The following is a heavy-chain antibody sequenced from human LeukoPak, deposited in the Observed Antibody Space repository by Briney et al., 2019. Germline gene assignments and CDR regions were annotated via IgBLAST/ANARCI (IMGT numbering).Heavy chain of an antibody. CDR1: RFTFSSYA. J-gene: IGHJ5*02. V-gene: IGHV3-23*01. CDR3: AKPNADP. CDR2: ISGSGGTT. Sequence: GGSLRLSCAASRFTFSSYAMTWVRQPPGKGLEWVAAISGSGGTTYYADFAKGRFSISRDNSENTLYLQMYSLRAEDTAVYYCAKPNADPWGQGTLVTVSS.